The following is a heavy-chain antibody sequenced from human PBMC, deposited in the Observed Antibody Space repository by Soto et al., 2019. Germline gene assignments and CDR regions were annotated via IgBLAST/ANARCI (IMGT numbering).Heavy chain of an antibody. Sequence: EVQLVESGGGLVKPGGSLRLSCAASGFTFSSYSMNWVRQAPGKGLEWVSAISSSSSYIYYADSVKGRFTISRDNAKNSLYLQMNSLRAEDTAVYYCARVEMATRGIDYWGREPWSPSPQ. CDR1: GFTFSSYS. D-gene: IGHD5-12*01. CDR2: ISSSSSYI. CDR3: ARVEMATRGIDY. V-gene: IGHV3-21*01. J-gene: IGHJ4*02.